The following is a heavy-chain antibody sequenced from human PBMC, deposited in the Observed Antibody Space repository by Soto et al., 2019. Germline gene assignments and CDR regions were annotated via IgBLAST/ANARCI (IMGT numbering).Heavy chain of an antibody. J-gene: IGHJ4*02. CDR2: IKEDGRET. V-gene: IGHV3-7*03. Sequence: EVLVVESGGGLVQPGGSLRLSCAVSGFTVSGGYWMEWVRQAPGKGLEWVATIKEDGRETYYVDSVKGRFTISRDSAKNSLYLQMNSLRVEDTAVYYCASTRGYWGQGTLVTVSS. CDR3: ASTRGY. D-gene: IGHD3-3*01. CDR1: GFTVSGGYW.